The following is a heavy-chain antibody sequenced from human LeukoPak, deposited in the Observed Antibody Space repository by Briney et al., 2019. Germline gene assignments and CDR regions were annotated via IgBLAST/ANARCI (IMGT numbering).Heavy chain of an antibody. Sequence: GGSLRLSCAASGFTFSDYYMSWIRQAPGKGLEWVSYISSSGSTIYYADSAKGRFTISRDNAKNSLYLQMNSLRAEDTAVYYCAREYDFWSGLYYYGMDVWGQGTTVTVSS. D-gene: IGHD3-3*01. CDR3: AREYDFWSGLYYYGMDV. J-gene: IGHJ6*02. V-gene: IGHV3-11*01. CDR2: ISSSGSTI. CDR1: GFTFSDYY.